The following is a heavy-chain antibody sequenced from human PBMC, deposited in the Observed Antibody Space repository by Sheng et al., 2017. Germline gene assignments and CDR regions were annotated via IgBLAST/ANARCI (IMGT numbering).Heavy chain of an antibody. Sequence: QVQLVQSGAEVKKPGASVKVSCKASGYTFTSYGISWVRQAPGQGLEWMGWISAYNGNTNYAQKLQGRVTMTTDTSTSTAYMELRSLRSDDTAVYYCARVLLTPIVVVNRWFDPWGQGTLVTVSS. CDR3: ARVLLTPIVVVNRWFDP. CDR2: ISAYNGNT. J-gene: IGHJ5*02. D-gene: IGHD3-22*01. CDR1: GYTFTSYG. V-gene: IGHV1-18*01.